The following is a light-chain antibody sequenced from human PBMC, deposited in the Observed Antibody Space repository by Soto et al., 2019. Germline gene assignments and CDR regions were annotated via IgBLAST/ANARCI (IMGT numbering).Light chain of an antibody. CDR1: QGISSH. J-gene: IGKJ1*01. Sequence: DIQLTQSPSLLSASVGDRVTITCRASQGISSHLTWYQQKPGKAPKLLIYGASTFQSGVPSRFSGSGSGTEFTLTISSLQPEDFATYYCQQLNSFPPTFGQGTKVEIK. V-gene: IGKV1-9*01. CDR2: GAS. CDR3: QQLNSFPPT.